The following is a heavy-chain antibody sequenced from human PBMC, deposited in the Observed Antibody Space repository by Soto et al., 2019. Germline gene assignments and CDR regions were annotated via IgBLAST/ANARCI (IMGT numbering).Heavy chain of an antibody. CDR2: IFDSGTT. J-gene: IGHJ4*02. V-gene: IGHV4-31*03. CDR3: ASQASGWYPDY. CDR1: GGSISSGGYY. Sequence: TSETLSLTCTVSGGSISSGGYYWSWLRQHPGKGLEWIGYIFDSGTTYYNPSLKSRVTISVDPSKSQFSLRLTSVTATDTAVYYCASQASGWYPDYWGQGTLVTVS. D-gene: IGHD6-19*01.